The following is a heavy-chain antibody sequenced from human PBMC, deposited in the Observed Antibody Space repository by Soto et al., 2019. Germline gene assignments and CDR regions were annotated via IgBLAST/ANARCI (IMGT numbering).Heavy chain of an antibody. J-gene: IGHJ6*02. Sequence: EVQLVESGGGLVQPGGSLRLSCEASGFTLSSYSMNWARQAPGQGLEWVSYISSSSSTIYYADSVKGRITIPRDNATNPLYLQMNSLRDEDTAVYYCARDNPRSSGWNVWSQGTTVTVSS. V-gene: IGHV3-48*02. CDR3: ARDNPRSSGWNV. CDR1: GFTLSSYS. CDR2: ISSSSSTI.